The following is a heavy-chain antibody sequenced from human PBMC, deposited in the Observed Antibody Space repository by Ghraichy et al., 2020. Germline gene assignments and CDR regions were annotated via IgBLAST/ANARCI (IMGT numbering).Heavy chain of an antibody. J-gene: IGHJ5*01. D-gene: IGHD5-12*01. V-gene: IGHV6-1*01. CDR3: ARGWIQTGFHS. Sequence: SQTLSLTCAISGDSVSTNSAGWNWVRQSPSRGLEWLGRTYYKSQWYTDYAVSVKSRITINSDTSKNQFSLQLNSVTPEDTALYYCARGWIQTGFHSWGQGTLVTVSS. CDR2: TYYKSQWYT. CDR1: GDSVSTNSAG.